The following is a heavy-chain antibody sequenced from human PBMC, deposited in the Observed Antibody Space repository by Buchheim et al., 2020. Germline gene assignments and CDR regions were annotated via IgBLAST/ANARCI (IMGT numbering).Heavy chain of an antibody. D-gene: IGHD3-10*01. CDR1: GFTFSDYY. J-gene: IGHJ6*02. CDR2: ISSSGSTI. V-gene: IGHV3-11*01. Sequence: QVQLVESGGGLVKPGGSLRLSCAASGFTFSDYYMSWIRQAPGKGLEWVSYISSSGSTIYYADSVKGRFTISRDNAKNSLYMKMNSLRAEDTAVYYCARDPEYYGSGSYYLGYYYYGMDVWGQGTT. CDR3: ARDPEYYGSGSYYLGYYYYGMDV.